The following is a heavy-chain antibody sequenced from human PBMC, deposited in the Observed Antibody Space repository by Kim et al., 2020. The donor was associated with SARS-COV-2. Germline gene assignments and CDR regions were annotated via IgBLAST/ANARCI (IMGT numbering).Heavy chain of an antibody. V-gene: IGHV1-69*13. Sequence: SVKVSCKASGGTFSSYAISWVRQAPGQGLEWMGGIIPIFGTANYAQKFQGRVTITADESTSTAYMELSSLRSEDTAVYYCARERPYGDYFRNLIGSYDYWGQGTLVTVSS. CDR2: IIPIFGTA. D-gene: IGHD4-17*01. CDR3: ARERPYGDYFRNLIGSYDY. J-gene: IGHJ4*02. CDR1: GGTFSSYA.